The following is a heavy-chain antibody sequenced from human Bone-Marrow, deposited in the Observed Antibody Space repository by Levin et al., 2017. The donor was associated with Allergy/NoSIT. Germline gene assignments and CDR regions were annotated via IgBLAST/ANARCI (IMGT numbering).Heavy chain of an antibody. CDR1: GFTFTSYA. CDR3: AKGAGWVAGAVALI. Sequence: ETLSLTCAASGFTFTSYAMNWVRQGPGKGLEWVSAISGSGGSTYYADSVKGRFTISRDNSKNTLYLQMNSLRAEDTAVYYCAKGAGWVAGAVALIWGQGTLVTVSS. J-gene: IGHJ4*02. CDR2: ISGSGGST. D-gene: IGHD6-19*01. V-gene: IGHV3-23*01.